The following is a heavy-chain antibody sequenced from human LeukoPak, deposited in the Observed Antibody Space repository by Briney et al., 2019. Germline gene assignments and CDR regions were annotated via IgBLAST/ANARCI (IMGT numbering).Heavy chain of an antibody. J-gene: IGHJ4*02. CDR3: ARDEVVTAMMADY. CDR1: GFTFSSYS. D-gene: IGHD2-21*02. CDR2: ISSSSSYI. V-gene: IGHV3-21*01. Sequence: GGSLRLSCAASGFTFSSYSMNWVRRAPGKGLEWVSSISSSSSYIYYADSVKGRFTISRDNAKNSLYLQMNSLRAEDTAVYYCARDEVVTAMMADYWGQGTLVTVSS.